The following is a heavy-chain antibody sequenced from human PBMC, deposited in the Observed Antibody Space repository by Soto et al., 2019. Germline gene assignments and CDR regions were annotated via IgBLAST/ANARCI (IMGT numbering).Heavy chain of an antibody. J-gene: IGHJ5*01. CDR3: VRLIGNSWLDF. V-gene: IGHV6-1*01. CDR2: TYYRSKWYN. D-gene: IGHD1-26*01. CDR1: GDSVSSSSVT. Sequence: PSQTLSLTCAISGDSVSSSSVTWNWIRQSPSRGLEWLGRTYYRSKWYNDYAESVKSRITINPATSKNQFSLHLNSVTPEDTAVYYCVRLIGNSWLDFWGQGTLVTVSS.